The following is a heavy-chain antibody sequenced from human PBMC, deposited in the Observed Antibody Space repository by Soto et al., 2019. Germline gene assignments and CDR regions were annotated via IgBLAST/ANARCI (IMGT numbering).Heavy chain of an antibody. J-gene: IGHJ4*02. CDR2: IYYSGST. V-gene: IGHV4-39*01. CDR1: GGSISSSSYY. D-gene: IGHD3-10*01. CDR3: ARRASGSYSDY. Sequence: QLQLQESGPGLVKPSETLSLTCTVSGGSISSSSYYWGWIRQPPGKGLEWIGPIYYSGSTYYNPSLKSRVTISVDRSKNQCSLKLSSVTAADTAVYYCARRASGSYSDYWGQGTLVTVSS.